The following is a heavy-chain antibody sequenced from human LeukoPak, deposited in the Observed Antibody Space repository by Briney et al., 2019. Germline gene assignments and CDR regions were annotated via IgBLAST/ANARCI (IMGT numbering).Heavy chain of an antibody. Sequence: AGGSLRLSCAASGFTFNNYWMHWVRQAPGKGLMWVSRVNGDGSATNYADSVKGRFTISRDTAKNTLYLQMNSLRAEDTAVYYCASAVRSFDWLPNTFFDSWGQGTLVTVSS. J-gene: IGHJ4*02. CDR2: VNGDGSAT. CDR3: ASAVRSFDWLPNTFFDS. V-gene: IGHV3-74*01. CDR1: GFTFNNYW. D-gene: IGHD3-9*01.